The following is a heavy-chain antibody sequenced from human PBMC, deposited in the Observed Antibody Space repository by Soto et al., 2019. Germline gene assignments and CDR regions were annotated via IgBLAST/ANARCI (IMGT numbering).Heavy chain of an antibody. CDR1: GGTFSSYA. D-gene: IGHD1-26*01. CDR2: IIPIFGTA. V-gene: IGHV1-69*13. CDR3: ARLYMGATTYFDY. J-gene: IGHJ4*02. Sequence: GASVKVSCKASGGTFSSYAISWVRQAPGQGLEWMGGIIPIFGTANYAQKFQGRVTITADESTSTAYMELSSLRSEDTAVYYCARLYMGATTYFDYWGQGTLVTVSS.